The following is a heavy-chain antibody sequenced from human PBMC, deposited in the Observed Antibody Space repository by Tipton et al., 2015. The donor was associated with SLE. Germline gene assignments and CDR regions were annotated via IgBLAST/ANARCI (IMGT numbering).Heavy chain of an antibody. D-gene: IGHD2-15*01. Sequence: LRLSCAASGFTVSSNYMSWVRQAPGKGLEWIGSIYYSGSTYYNPSLKSRVTISVDTSKNQFSLKLSSVTAADTAVYYCARRPANNSQFDYWGQGMLVTVSS. V-gene: IGHV4-39*07. CDR3: ARRPANNSQFDY. CDR1: GFTVSSNY. CDR2: IYYSGST. J-gene: IGHJ4*02.